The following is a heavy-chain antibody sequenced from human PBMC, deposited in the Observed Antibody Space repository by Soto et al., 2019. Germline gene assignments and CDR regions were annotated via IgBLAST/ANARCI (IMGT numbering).Heavy chain of an antibody. CDR1: GANFSSYA. J-gene: IGHJ4*02. Sequence: SVKVSCMASGANFSSYAISWVRQAPGQGLEWMGGIIPIFGTANYAQKFQGSLTITADKSTSTAYMELSSLRSEDTAVYYCASLGSYYYGSSGYANFDYWGQGTRVTVSS. CDR2: IIPIFGTA. V-gene: IGHV1-69*06. D-gene: IGHD3-22*01. CDR3: ASLGSYYYGSSGYANFDY.